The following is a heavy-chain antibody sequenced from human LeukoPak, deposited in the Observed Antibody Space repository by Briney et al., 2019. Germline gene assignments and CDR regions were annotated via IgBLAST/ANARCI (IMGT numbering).Heavy chain of an antibody. CDR3: ARDFRTQLAAYSPPYHFDY. Sequence: GVAVRVSCAASGFSFIIHSMIWVRQSPGNGLEWVSSITTRSSHIDYADSIKGRFTISRDNAKHSLFLKMNRLRAEDTAVYYCARDFRTQLAAYSPPYHFDYSGQGALVTVSS. CDR1: GFSFIIHS. J-gene: IGHJ4*02. CDR2: ITTRSSHI. V-gene: IGHV3-21*01. D-gene: IGHD2-15*01.